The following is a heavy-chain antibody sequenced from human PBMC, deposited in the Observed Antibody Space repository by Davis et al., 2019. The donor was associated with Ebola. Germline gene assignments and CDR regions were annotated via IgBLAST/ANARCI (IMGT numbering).Heavy chain of an antibody. Sequence: GESLKISCEASGFTVSSSYMSWVRQAPGKGLEWVSSISDSGDSPNYAGSVKGRFTISRDNSKNTLDLQMNSLRVEDTAVYYCAKEGATTAKFGYWGQGVLVTVSS. CDR2: ISDSGDSP. CDR1: GFTVSSSY. J-gene: IGHJ4*02. V-gene: IGHV3-23*01. D-gene: IGHD4-11*01. CDR3: AKEGATTAKFGY.